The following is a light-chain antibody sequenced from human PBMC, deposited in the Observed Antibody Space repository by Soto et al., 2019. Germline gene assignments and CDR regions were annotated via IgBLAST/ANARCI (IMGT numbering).Light chain of an antibody. J-gene: IGKJ5*01. CDR1: QSISSN. V-gene: IGKV3-20*01. Sequence: EIVMTQSPATLSVSPGERATLSCRASQSISSNLAWFQHTPGQAPRLLIYGASSRATGIPDRFSGSGSGTDFTLAISRLEPEDFAVYYCQQYGSSSITFGQGTRLEI. CDR3: QQYGSSSIT. CDR2: GAS.